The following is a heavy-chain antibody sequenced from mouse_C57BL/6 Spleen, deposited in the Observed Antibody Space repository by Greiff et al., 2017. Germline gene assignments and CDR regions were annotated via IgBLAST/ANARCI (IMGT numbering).Heavy chain of an antibody. CDR2: IYPRRGNT. CDR3: ARICYDYDRDY. D-gene: IGHD2-4*01. CDR1: GYTFTSYG. V-gene: IGHV1-81*01. Sequence: QVQLQQSGAELARPGASVKLSCKASGYTFTSYGISWVKQRPGQGLEWIGVIYPRRGNTYYNEKFRGKATLTADKSSSTAYMELRSLTSEDSAVYFCARICYDYDRDYWGQGTTLTVSS. J-gene: IGHJ2*01.